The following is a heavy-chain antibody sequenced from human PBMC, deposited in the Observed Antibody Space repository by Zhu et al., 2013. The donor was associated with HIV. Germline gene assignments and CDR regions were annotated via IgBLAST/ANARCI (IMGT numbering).Heavy chain of an antibody. CDR1: GGSFITHG. CDR2: ITPDSGET. V-gene: IGHV1-2*02. CDR3: ARDGDGGFNDFDI. D-gene: IGHD3-10*01. J-gene: IGHJ3*02. Sequence: QVQLVQSGAEVRKPGSSVKVSCKASGGSFITHGISWVRQAPGQGLEWLGWITPDSGETRYPPKFQGRVTMTRDTSINTVYMAVSGLTSDDTAMYYCARDGDGGFNDFDIWGQGTLVTVSS.